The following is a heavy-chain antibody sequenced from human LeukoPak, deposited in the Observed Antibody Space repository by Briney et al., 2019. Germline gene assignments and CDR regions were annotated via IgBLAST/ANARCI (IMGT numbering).Heavy chain of an antibody. Sequence: PGGSLRLSCAASGFTVSSNYMSWVRQAPGKGLEWVSVIYSGGSTYYADSVKGRFTISRDNSKNTLYLQMNSLRAEDTAVYYCAGDRGGYSYGYDYWGQGTLVTVSS. D-gene: IGHD5-18*01. CDR2: IYSGGST. V-gene: IGHV3-53*01. J-gene: IGHJ4*02. CDR3: AGDRGGYSYGYDY. CDR1: GFTVSSNY.